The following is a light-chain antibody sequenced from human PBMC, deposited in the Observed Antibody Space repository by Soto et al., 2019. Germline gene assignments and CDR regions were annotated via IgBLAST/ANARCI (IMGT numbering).Light chain of an antibody. CDR3: SSYTNSGSVV. J-gene: IGLJ2*01. CDR1: SSDVGYYNR. V-gene: IGLV2-18*02. Sequence: QSVLTQPPSVSGSPGQSVTISCTGTSSDVGYYNRVSWYQQPPGTAPKLMIYEVTNRPSGVADRFSGSKSGNTASLTISGLQAEDEADYYCSSYTNSGSVVFGGGTQLTVL. CDR2: EVT.